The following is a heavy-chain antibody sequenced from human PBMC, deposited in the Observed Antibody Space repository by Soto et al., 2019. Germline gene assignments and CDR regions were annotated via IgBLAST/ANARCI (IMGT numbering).Heavy chain of an antibody. CDR3: AKDPTVTTSFVYYYYYMDV. J-gene: IGHJ6*03. CDR1: GFTFSSYA. V-gene: IGHV3-23*01. D-gene: IGHD4-17*01. CDR2: ISGSGGST. Sequence: GGSLRLSCAASGFTFSSYAMSWVRQAPGKGLEWVSAISGSGGSTYYADSVKGRFTISRDNSKNTLYLQMNSLRAEDTAVYYCAKDPTVTTSFVYYYYYMDVWGKGTTVTVSS.